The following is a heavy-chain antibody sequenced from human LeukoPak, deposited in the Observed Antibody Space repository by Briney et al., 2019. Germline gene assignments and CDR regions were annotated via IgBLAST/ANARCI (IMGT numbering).Heavy chain of an antibody. J-gene: IGHJ6*03. CDR3: AKMGGISSPTGNFFCYYMDV. V-gene: IGHV1-69*06. Sequence: SVKVSCKASGHTFTNYGITWVRQAPGQGLEWLGGINPMSGTANFAQKFQGRVTITADKSTNTVYMDLTSLRSEDTALYYCAKMGGISSPTGNFFCYYMDVWGKGTTVTVSS. CDR2: INPMSGTA. D-gene: IGHD6-6*01. CDR1: GHTFTNYG.